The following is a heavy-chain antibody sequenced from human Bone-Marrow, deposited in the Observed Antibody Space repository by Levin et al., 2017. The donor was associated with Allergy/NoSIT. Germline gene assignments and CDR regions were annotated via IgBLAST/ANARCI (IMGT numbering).Heavy chain of an antibody. V-gene: IGHV4-31*03. D-gene: IGHD6-13*01. CDR1: GDSISSGEHY. Sequence: MTSETLSLTCTVSGDSISSGEHYWSWIRQRPGQALEWIGFVSFSGTTNHIPAFDSRISISVDTSKNQFSLRLYSVTAADTAVYFCARDSETSTWSWFDYWGRGIQVTVSS. J-gene: IGHJ4*02. CDR2: VSFSGTT. CDR3: ARDSETSTWSWFDY.